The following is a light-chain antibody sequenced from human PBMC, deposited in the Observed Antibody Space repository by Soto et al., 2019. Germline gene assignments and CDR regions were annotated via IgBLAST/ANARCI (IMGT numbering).Light chain of an antibody. CDR2: VTS. Sequence: IQLTQSPSSLSASVGDRVTITCRASQGVSSYLAWYQQKPGKAPKLLIYVTSTLQSGVPSRFSGSGSGTAFSLTISSLQPEDFATYYCQQHNSYPLTFGEGTKVEIK. J-gene: IGKJ4*01. CDR1: QGVSSY. V-gene: IGKV1-9*01. CDR3: QQHNSYPLT.